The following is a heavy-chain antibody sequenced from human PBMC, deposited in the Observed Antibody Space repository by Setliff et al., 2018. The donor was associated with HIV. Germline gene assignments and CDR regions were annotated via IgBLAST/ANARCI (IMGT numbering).Heavy chain of an antibody. Sequence: SETLSLTCTVSGASMSRHYWSWIRQPPGKGLEFIGNIYSNGNTKYNPSLKSRVIMSVDMSNHQVSLRLSSVTAADTAVYYCARAGDYYDSGGYLTRGPAALDLWGQGTLVTVS. J-gene: IGHJ3*01. D-gene: IGHD3-22*01. CDR2: IYSNGNT. V-gene: IGHV4-59*08. CDR3: ARAGDYYDSGGYLTRGPAALDL. CDR1: GASMSRHY.